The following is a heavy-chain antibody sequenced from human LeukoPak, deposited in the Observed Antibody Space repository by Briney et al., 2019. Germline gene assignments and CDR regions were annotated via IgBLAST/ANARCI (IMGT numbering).Heavy chain of an antibody. Sequence: ETLSLTCTVSGGSISSYYWSWVRQAPGKGPEWVSVISGSGGSTYYADSVKGRFTISRDNSKNTLYLQMNSLRAEDTAVYYCARGSTYYDSSGQVPFDYWGQGTLVTVSS. CDR1: GGSISSYY. CDR2: ISGSGGST. CDR3: ARGSTYYDSSGQVPFDY. V-gene: IGHV3-23*01. J-gene: IGHJ4*02. D-gene: IGHD3-22*01.